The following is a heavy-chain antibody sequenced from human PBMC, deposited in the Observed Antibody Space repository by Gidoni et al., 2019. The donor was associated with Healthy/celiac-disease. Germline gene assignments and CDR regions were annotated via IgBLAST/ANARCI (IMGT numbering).Heavy chain of an antibody. CDR3: ARVLSSSWSVLPIYGMDV. Sequence: GLEWIGEINHSGSTNYNPSLKSRVTISVDTSKNQFSLKLSSVTAADTAVYYCARVLSSSWSVLPIYGMDVWGQGTTVTVSS. V-gene: IGHV4-34*01. D-gene: IGHD6-13*01. J-gene: IGHJ6*02. CDR2: INHSGST.